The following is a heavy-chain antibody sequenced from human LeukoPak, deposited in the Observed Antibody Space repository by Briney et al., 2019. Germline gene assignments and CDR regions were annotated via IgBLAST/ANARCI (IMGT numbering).Heavy chain of an antibody. CDR1: GGSISSYY. CDR3: ARHEQFGYSSSPLDY. D-gene: IGHD6-13*01. Sequence: SETLSLTCTVSGGSISSYYWSWIRQPPGKGLEWIGYIYTSGSTNYNPSLKSRVTISVDTSKNQFSLKLSSVTAADTAVYYCARHEQFGYSSSPLDYWGQGTLVTVSS. V-gene: IGHV4-4*09. J-gene: IGHJ4*02. CDR2: IYTSGST.